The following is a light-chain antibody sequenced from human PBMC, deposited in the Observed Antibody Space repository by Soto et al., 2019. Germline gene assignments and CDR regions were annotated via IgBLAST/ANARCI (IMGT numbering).Light chain of an antibody. CDR2: SNN. Sequence: QSVLTQPHSSSGTPGQRVTISCSGSSSNIGSNTVNWYQQLPGTAPKLLIYSNNQRPSGVPDRFSGSKSGTSASLAISGLQSEDEADYYCAAWDDRLNGPVFGGGTKLTVL. J-gene: IGLJ3*02. CDR1: SSNIGSNT. V-gene: IGLV1-44*01. CDR3: AAWDDRLNGPV.